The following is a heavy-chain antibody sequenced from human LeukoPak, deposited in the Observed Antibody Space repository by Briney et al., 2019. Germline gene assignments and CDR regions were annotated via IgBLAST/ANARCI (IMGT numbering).Heavy chain of an antibody. Sequence: GASVKVSCKASGYTFTGYYMHWVRQAPGEGLEWMGWINPNSGGTNYAQKFQGRVTMTRDTSISTAYMELSRLRSDDTAVYYCARVWFGGFSPGDYWGQGTLVTVSS. CDR3: ARVWFGGFSPGDY. CDR1: GYTFTGYY. J-gene: IGHJ4*02. V-gene: IGHV1-2*02. D-gene: IGHD3-10*01. CDR2: INPNSGGT.